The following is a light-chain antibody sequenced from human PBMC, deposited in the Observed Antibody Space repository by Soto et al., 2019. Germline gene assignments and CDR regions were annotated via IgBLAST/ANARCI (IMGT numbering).Light chain of an antibody. CDR2: GAY. Sequence: EIVLTQSPDTLSLSPGERATLSCRASKSFSRSYLAWYQQKPGQAPRLLIYGAYSRATGIPDRFSGSGSGTDFTLTISRLEPEDFAVYYCQQYGSSPTWTFGQGTKVDIK. CDR3: QQYGSSPTWT. V-gene: IGKV3-20*01. CDR1: KSFSRSY. J-gene: IGKJ1*01.